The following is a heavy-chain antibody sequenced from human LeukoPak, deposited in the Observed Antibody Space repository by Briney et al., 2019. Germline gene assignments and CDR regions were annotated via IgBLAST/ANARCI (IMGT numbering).Heavy chain of an antibody. CDR1: GGSFSNFY. CDR2: INHSGRT. D-gene: IGHD4-23*01. J-gene: IGHJ4*02. CDR3: ARGRLATVVTPSISADFDY. V-gene: IGHV4-34*01. Sequence: SDPLSLTCAVCGGSFSNFYWTWIRQPPGKGLEWIGEINHSGRTNYNPPLKSRVYISVDTPRNQVSLKLTSVTAEDKAVYYCARGRLATVVTPSISADFDYWGQGTLVTVSS.